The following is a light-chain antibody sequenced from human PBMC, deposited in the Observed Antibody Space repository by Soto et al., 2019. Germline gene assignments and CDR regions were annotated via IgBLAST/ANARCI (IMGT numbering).Light chain of an antibody. J-gene: IGLJ1*01. CDR3: AAWDDSLNGYV. CDR1: SSNIGSNT. Sequence: QSVLTQPPSASGTPGQRVTISCSGSSSNIGSNTVTWYQQLPGTAPKLLIYSNNQRPSGVPDRFSGSKSGTSASLAISGLQSEDEADYYCAAWDDSLNGYVFGTGTKV. CDR2: SNN. V-gene: IGLV1-44*01.